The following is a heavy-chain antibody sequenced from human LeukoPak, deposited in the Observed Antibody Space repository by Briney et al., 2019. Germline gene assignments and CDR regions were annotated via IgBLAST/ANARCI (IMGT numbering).Heavy chain of an antibody. CDR3: ARDSGGYNLRFYGMDV. Sequence: SVKVSCKASGGTYSSYAISWVRQAPGQGLEWMGRIIPIFGIANYAQKFQGRVTITADKSTSTAYMELSSLRSEDTAVYYCARDSGGYNLRFYGMDVWGQGTTVTVSS. J-gene: IGHJ6*02. CDR2: IIPIFGIA. CDR1: GGTYSSYA. V-gene: IGHV1-69*04. D-gene: IGHD5-24*01.